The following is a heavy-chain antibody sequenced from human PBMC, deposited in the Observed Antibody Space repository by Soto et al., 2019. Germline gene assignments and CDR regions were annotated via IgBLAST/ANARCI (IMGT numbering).Heavy chain of an antibody. CDR3: ARESVTAGGKNYVDP. CDR2: VYHTGDT. V-gene: IGHV4-4*02. CDR1: GGTVASSHW. J-gene: IGHJ5*02. Sequence: QVQLQESGPRLVKPSESLSLTCGVSGGTVASSHWWSWVRQSPGRGLEWLGNVYHTGDTNFNPSLQSRVTVPVDKSNNQFSLRLTSVTAADTAVYFCARESVTAGGKNYVDPWGHGTLVTVSS. D-gene: IGHD2-21*02.